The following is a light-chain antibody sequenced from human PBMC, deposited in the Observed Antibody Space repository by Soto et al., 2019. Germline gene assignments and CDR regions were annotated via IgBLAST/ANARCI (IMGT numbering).Light chain of an antibody. CDR1: QSVSSSY. J-gene: IGKJ1*01. CDR3: QQCGSSPS. V-gene: IGKV3-20*01. Sequence: EIVLTQSPGTLSLSPGERATLSCRASQSVSSSYLAWYQQKPGQAPRLLIYDTSSTATGIPDRFSGSGSGTDFTLAISRLEPEDFAVYYCQQCGSSPSFGQGTKVELK. CDR2: DTS.